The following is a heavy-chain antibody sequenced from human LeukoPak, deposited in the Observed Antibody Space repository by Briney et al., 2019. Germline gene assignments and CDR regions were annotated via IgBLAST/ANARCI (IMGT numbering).Heavy chain of an antibody. J-gene: IGHJ4*02. V-gene: IGHV3-74*01. CDR3: ARDGYSFGHDFDY. CDR2: IKGDGSST. D-gene: IGHD5-18*01. Sequence: GGSLRLSCAASGFTFSSYWMHWVRHTPGKGLVWVSRIKGDGSSTSYADSVKGRFTISRDNAKNTLYLQMNSLRAEDTAVYYCARDGYSFGHDFDYWGQGTPVTVSS. CDR1: GFTFSSYW.